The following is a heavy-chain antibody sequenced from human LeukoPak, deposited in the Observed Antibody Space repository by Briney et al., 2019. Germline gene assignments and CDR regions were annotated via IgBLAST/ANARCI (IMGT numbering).Heavy chain of an antibody. CDR1: GYTFTSYG. J-gene: IGHJ4*02. CDR2: ISAYNGNT. Sequence: ASVKVSCKASGYTFTSYGISWVRQAPGQGLEWMGWISAYNGNTNYAQKFQGRVTMTRDTSISTAYMELSRLRSDDTAVYYCARDYCSSTSCYRGSLDYWGQGTLVTVSS. V-gene: IGHV1-18*01. CDR3: ARDYCSSTSCYRGSLDY. D-gene: IGHD2-2*01.